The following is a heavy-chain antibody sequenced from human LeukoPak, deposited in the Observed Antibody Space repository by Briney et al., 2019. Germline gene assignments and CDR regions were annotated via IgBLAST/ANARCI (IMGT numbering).Heavy chain of an antibody. J-gene: IGHJ5*02. CDR1: GGSISSYY. V-gene: IGHV4-59*01. D-gene: IGHD3-3*01. CDR3: ARGTRFLEWLSP. CDR2: IYYSGST. Sequence: SETLSLTCTVSGGSISSYYWSWIRQPPGKGLEWIGYIYYSGSTNYNPSLKSRVTISVDTSKNQFSLKLSSVTAADTAVYYCARGTRFLEWLSPWGQGTLVIVSS.